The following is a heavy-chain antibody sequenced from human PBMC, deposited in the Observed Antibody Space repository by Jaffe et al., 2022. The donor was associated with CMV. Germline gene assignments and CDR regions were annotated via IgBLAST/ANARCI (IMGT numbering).Heavy chain of an antibody. CDR1: GFTFSSYA. D-gene: IGHD6-19*01. J-gene: IGHJ6*02. CDR2: ISGSGGST. CDR3: AKLSHGEWLVRWDYYYGMDV. Sequence: EVQLLESGGGLVQPGGSLRLSCAASGFTFSSYAMSWVRQAPGKGLEWVSAISGSGGSTYYADSVKGRFTISRDNSKNTLYLQMNSLRAEDTAVYYCAKLSHGEWLVRWDYYYGMDVWGQGTTVTVSS. V-gene: IGHV3-23*01.